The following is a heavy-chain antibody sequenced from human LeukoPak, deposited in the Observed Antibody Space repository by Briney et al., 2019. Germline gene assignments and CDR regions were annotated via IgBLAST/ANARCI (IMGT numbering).Heavy chain of an antibody. D-gene: IGHD3-9*01. V-gene: IGHV3-21*01. CDR2: ISSSSSYI. Sequence: GGSLRLSCAASGFTLSSYSMNWVRQAPGKGLEWVSSISSSSSYIYYADSVKGRFTISRDNAKNSLYLQMNSLRAEDTAVYYCARDFTLTGYYMGYYYYGMDVWGQGTTVTVSS. CDR1: GFTLSSYS. CDR3: ARDFTLTGYYMGYYYYGMDV. J-gene: IGHJ6*02.